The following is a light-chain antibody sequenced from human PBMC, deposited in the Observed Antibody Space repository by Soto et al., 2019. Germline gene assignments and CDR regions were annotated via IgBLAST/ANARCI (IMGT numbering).Light chain of an antibody. V-gene: IGLV1-44*01. CDR2: GNN. CDR3: ATWDDGVFV. J-gene: IGLJ1*01. CDR1: TSNIGRSI. Sequence: VLTQSPSVSGTPGQRVTISCSGITSNIGRSIASWYQQFPGAAPKVVIYGNNQRPSGVPVRFSASKSYTSASLAISGLQSEDGADYYCATWDDGVFVFGIGTKVTVL.